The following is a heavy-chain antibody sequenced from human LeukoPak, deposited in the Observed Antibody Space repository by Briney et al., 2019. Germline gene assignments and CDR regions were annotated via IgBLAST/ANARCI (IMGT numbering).Heavy chain of an antibody. D-gene: IGHD3-3*01. Sequence: ASVKVSCKASGYTFTSYGISWVRQAPGQGLEWMGWISAYNGNTNYAQKLQGRVTMTTDTSTSTAYMELRSLRSDDTAVYYCARSLLDFWSGYGAGPDYWGQGTLVTVSS. CDR1: GYTFTSYG. J-gene: IGHJ4*02. CDR3: ARSLLDFWSGYGAGPDY. V-gene: IGHV1-18*01. CDR2: ISAYNGNT.